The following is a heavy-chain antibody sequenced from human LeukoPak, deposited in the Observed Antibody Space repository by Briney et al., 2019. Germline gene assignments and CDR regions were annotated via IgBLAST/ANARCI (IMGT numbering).Heavy chain of an antibody. CDR3: AKYRERFGELSPFDY. Sequence: PGGSLRLSCAASGFTFSSYGMHWVRQAPGKGLEWVAVISYDGSNKYYADSVKGRFTISRDNSKNTLYLQMNSLRAEDTAVYYCAKYRERFGELSPFDYWGQGTLVTVSS. CDR1: GFTFSSYG. V-gene: IGHV3-30*18. D-gene: IGHD3-10*01. J-gene: IGHJ4*02. CDR2: ISYDGSNK.